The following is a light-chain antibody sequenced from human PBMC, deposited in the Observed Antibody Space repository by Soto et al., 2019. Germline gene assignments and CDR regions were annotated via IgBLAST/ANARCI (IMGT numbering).Light chain of an antibody. V-gene: IGKV1-5*01. CDR1: QSISSW. CDR3: QQYNSYWT. Sequence: DIQMTQSPSTLSASVGDRVTITCRASQSISSWLAWYQQKPGKAPELLISDASSLESGVPQRFSGSGSGTEFTLTISSLQPDDFATYYCQQYNSYWTFGQGTKVDIK. CDR2: DAS. J-gene: IGKJ1*01.